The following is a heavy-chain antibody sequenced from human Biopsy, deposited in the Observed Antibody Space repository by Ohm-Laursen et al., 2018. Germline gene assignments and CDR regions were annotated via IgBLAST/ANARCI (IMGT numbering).Heavy chain of an antibody. Sequence: SLRLSCSASGFTFSSYEMNWVRQAPGKGLEWVSYISSSGSTIYYADSVKGRFTISRDNAKNSLYLQMNSLRAEDTAVYYCARDGIVGARFNVFDIWGQGTMVTASS. J-gene: IGHJ3*02. CDR3: ARDGIVGARFNVFDI. CDR2: ISSSGSTI. V-gene: IGHV3-48*03. CDR1: GFTFSSYE. D-gene: IGHD1-26*01.